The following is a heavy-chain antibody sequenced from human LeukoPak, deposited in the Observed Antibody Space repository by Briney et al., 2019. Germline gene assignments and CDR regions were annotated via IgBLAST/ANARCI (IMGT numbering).Heavy chain of an antibody. D-gene: IGHD5-18*01. CDR1: GFKFSDCS. CDR3: ARAIASYGDSAY. J-gene: IGHJ4*02. CDR2: ITSTSSAT. Sequence: GGSLRLSCAASGFKFSDCSMGWVRQAPGKGLEWLSYITSTSSATYYADSLQGRFTISRDNAKNSLYLQINSLRADDTAVYYCARAIASYGDSAYWGQGTLVTVSS. V-gene: IGHV3-48*04.